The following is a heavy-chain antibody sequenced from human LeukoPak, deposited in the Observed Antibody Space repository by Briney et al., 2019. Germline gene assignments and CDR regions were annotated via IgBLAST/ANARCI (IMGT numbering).Heavy chain of an antibody. J-gene: IGHJ4*02. CDR1: GGSFSSYY. CDR3: ARGVDTAMVFDY. D-gene: IGHD5-18*01. V-gene: IGHV4-39*07. CDR2: IYYSGST. Sequence: PSETLSLTCAVYGGSFSSYYWGWIRQHPGKGLEWIGSIYYSGSTYYNPSLKSRVTISVDTSKNQFSLKLSSVTAADTAVYYCARGVDTAMVFDYWGQGTLVTVSS.